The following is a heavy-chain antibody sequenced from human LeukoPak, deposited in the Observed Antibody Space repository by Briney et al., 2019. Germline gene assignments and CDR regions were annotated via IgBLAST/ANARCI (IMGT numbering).Heavy chain of an antibody. CDR3: AKVFRQWSHALLFDY. D-gene: IGHD2-15*01. Sequence: GGSPRLSRAASGFTLSSYTMSWVRQAPGKGLERVLVIGYSGGSRYYDESVQGRLTISRDNSKSTLSLRMTSLRAEDTAVYYCAKVFRQWSHALLFDYWGQRTLVTVSS. CDR2: IGYSGGSR. J-gene: IGHJ4*02. CDR1: GFTLSSYT. V-gene: IGHV3-23*01.